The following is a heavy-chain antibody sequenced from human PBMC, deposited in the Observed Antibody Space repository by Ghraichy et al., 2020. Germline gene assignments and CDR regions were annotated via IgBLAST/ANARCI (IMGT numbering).Heavy chain of an antibody. CDR3: ARGRLLWFGELLGGDSWFDP. Sequence: ASVKVSCKASGYTFTSYDINWVRQATGQGLEWMGWMNPNSGNTGYAQKFQGRVTITRNTSISTAYMELSSLRSEDTAVYYCARGRLLWFGELLGGDSWFDPWGQGTLVTVSS. D-gene: IGHD3-10*01. CDR2: MNPNSGNT. CDR1: GYTFTSYD. J-gene: IGHJ5*02. V-gene: IGHV1-8*03.